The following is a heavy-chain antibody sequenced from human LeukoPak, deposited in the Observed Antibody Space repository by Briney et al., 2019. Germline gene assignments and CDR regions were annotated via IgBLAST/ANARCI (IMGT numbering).Heavy chain of an antibody. CDR2: IYYSGST. V-gene: IGHV4-59*12. CDR3: ATLGFSSGYYYYFDH. CDR1: GGSISSYY. D-gene: IGHD3-22*01. J-gene: IGHJ4*02. Sequence: SETLSLTCTVSGGSISSYYWSWIRQPPGKGLEWIGYIYYSGSTNYNPSLKSRVTISVDTSKNQFSLKLSSVTAADTAVYYCATLGFSSGYYYYFDHWGQGTLVTVSS.